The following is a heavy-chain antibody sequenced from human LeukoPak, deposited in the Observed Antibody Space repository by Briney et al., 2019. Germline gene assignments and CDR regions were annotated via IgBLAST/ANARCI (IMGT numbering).Heavy chain of an antibody. J-gene: IGHJ4*02. CDR3: AKHGENYYGSGSYAY. CDR2: ISYDGSNK. Sequence: GRSLRLSCAASGFTFSAYGMHWVRQAPGKGLEWVAIISYDGSNKYYPDSVKGRFTISRDDSKNTLYPQMNSLRAEDTAVYYCAKHGENYYGSGSYAYWGQGTLVTVSS. D-gene: IGHD3-10*01. V-gene: IGHV3-30*18. CDR1: GFTFSAYG.